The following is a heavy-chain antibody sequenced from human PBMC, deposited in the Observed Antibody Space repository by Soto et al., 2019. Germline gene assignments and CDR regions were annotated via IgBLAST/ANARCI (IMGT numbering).Heavy chain of an antibody. J-gene: IGHJ4*02. CDR3: ARGPNWGYRFDS. Sequence: QVQLVQSGAEVKKPGSSVKVSCEASGGTFSGHAISWVRQAPGQGPEWMGGLIPLFRTTQHAQRFQGRLTITADKSPTTAYMELTSLRFEATAIYYCARGPNWGYRFDSWGQGTLVTVSS. V-gene: IGHV1-69*06. CDR1: GGTFSGHA. D-gene: IGHD7-27*01. CDR2: LIPLFRTT.